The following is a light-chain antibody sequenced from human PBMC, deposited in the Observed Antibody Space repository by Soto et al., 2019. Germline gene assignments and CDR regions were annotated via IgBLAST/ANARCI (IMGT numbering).Light chain of an antibody. CDR1: QTVSRNF. CDR2: GAS. V-gene: IGKV3-20*01. J-gene: IGKJ1*01. Sequence: EIVLTQSPGTLSLSPGERATLSCRASQTVSRNFLAWYQQKPGQAPRLLIYGASSRATGIPDRFSGSESGAGFPLTISRLEPEDFAVYFCQQYVEGCSPWTFGQGTKVEIK. CDR3: QQYVEGCSPWT.